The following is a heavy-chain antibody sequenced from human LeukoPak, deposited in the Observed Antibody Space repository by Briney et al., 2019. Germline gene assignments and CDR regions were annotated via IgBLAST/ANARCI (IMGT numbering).Heavy chain of an antibody. J-gene: IGHJ4*02. CDR2: ISGSGGST. CDR1: GLTFSSYA. V-gene: IGHV3-23*01. CDR3: ARETGSAVGSTDFDY. D-gene: IGHD4-17*01. Sequence: GGSLRLSCAASGLTFSSYAMSWVRQAPGKGLEWVSAISGSGGSTYYADSVKGRFTISRDNSKNTLYLQMNSLRAEDTAVHYCARETGSAVGSTDFDYWGQGTLVTVSS.